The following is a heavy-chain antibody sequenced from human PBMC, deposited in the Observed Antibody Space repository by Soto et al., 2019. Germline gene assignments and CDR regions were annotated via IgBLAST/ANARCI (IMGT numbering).Heavy chain of an antibody. CDR3: ARGRSDLQNPWLQRTATIGRYNYYGTHV. Sequence: SETLSLSCAVYGGSFSGYYWSWIRQPPGKGLEWIGEINHSGSTNYNPSLKSRVTISVDTSKNQFYLKLSSVTAADTAVYYCARGRSDLQNPWLQRTATIGRYNYYGTHVWGQGTTGTVSS. V-gene: IGHV4-34*01. CDR1: GGSFSGYY. CDR2: INHSGST. D-gene: IGHD5-12*01. J-gene: IGHJ6*02.